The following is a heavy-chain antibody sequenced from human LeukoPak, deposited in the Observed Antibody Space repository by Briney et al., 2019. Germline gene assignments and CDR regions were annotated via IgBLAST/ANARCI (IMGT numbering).Heavy chain of an antibody. V-gene: IGHV4-34*01. D-gene: IGHD3-10*01. CDR3: ARGNYFGSGTRPGY. Sequence: SETLSLTCAVYGGSFSGDYWSWIRQPPGKGLEWIGEINHSGSTNYNPSLKSRVTISVDTSKNQFSLKLSSVTAADTAVYYCARGNYFGSGTRPGYWGQGTLVTVSS. CDR1: GGSFSGDY. CDR2: INHSGST. J-gene: IGHJ4*02.